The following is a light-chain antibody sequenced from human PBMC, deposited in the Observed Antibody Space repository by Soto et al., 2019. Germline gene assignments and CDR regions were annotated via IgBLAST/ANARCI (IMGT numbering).Light chain of an antibody. CDR1: RSISDW. J-gene: IGKJ1*01. CDR2: DAS. V-gene: IGKV1-5*01. CDR3: LQYSSHSWT. Sequence: DIQMTQFPSTVTPSVGDRVTITCRASRSISDWLAWYQQKPGKAPKLLIFDASTLKSGVSSRFSGSGSGTEFTLTITGLQPDDVATYYCLQYSSHSWTFGQGTKVDIK.